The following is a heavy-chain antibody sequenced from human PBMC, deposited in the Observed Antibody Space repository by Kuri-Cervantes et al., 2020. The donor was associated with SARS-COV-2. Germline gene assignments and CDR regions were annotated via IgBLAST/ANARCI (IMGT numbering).Heavy chain of an antibody. D-gene: IGHD2-15*01. CDR3: AKVSDCSGGSCYAFDY. V-gene: IGHV3-23*01. J-gene: IGHJ4*02. Sequence: GESLKISCAASGFTFSSYAMSWVRQAPGKGLEWVSAISGSGGSTYYADSVKGRFTISRDNSKNTLYLQMNSLRAEDTAVYYCAKVSDCSGGSCYAFDYWGQGTLVTVSS. CDR2: ISGSGGST. CDR1: GFTFSSYA.